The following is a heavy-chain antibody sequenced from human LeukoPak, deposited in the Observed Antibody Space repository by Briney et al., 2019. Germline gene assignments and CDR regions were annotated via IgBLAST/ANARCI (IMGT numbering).Heavy chain of an antibody. Sequence: GGSLRLSCAASGFTVSSNYMSWVRQAPGKGLEWVSVIYSGGSTYYADSVKGRFTISRDNSKNTLYLQMNGLRAEDTAVYYCARWRWLQGAVDYWGQGTLVTVSS. J-gene: IGHJ4*02. CDR1: GFTVSSNY. V-gene: IGHV3-53*01. CDR2: IYSGGST. D-gene: IGHD5-24*01. CDR3: ARWRWLQGAVDY.